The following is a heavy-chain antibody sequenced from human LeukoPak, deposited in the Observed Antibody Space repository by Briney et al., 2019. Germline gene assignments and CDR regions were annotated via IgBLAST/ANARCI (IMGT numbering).Heavy chain of an antibody. J-gene: IGHJ6*03. D-gene: IGHD2-2*01. Sequence: SETLSLTCTVSGGSISSYYWSWIRQPAGKGLEWIGRIYTSGSTNYNPSLKSRVTMSVDTSKNQFSLKLSSVTAADTAVYYCARDRCSSTSCYLFYMGVWGKGTTVTVSS. CDR2: IYTSGST. CDR3: ARDRCSSTSCYLFYMGV. CDR1: GGSISSYY. V-gene: IGHV4-4*07.